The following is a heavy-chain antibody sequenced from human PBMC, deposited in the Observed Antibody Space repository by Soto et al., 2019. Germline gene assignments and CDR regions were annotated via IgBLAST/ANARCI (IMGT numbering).Heavy chain of an antibody. J-gene: IGHJ6*03. CDR2: IYYSGST. CDR3: ARGPSIPFWSGWHYYYMDV. Sequence: SETLSLTCTVSGGSISSYYWSWIRQPPGKGLEWIGYIYYSGSTNYNPSLKSRVTISVDTSKNQFSLKLGSVTAADTAVYYCARGPSIPFWSGWHYYYMDVWGKGTTVTVSS. V-gene: IGHV4-59*01. CDR1: GGSISSYY. D-gene: IGHD3-3*01.